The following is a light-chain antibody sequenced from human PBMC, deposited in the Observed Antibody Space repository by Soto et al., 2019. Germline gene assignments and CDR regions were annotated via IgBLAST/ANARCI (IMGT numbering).Light chain of an antibody. V-gene: IGLV3-25*03. J-gene: IGLJ7*01. Sequence: SYELTQPPSVSVSPGQTARITCSGDALPKQYAYWYQQKPGQAPVLVIYKDSERPSGIPERFSGSSSGTTVTLTISGVQAEDEGDFYCPSAESHGTYAVFGGGTQLTVL. CDR2: KDS. CDR3: PSAESHGTYAV. CDR1: ALPKQY.